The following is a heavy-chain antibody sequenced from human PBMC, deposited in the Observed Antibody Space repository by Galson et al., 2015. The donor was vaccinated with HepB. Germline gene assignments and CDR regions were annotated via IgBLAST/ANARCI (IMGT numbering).Heavy chain of an antibody. V-gene: IGHV3-30*18. Sequence: SLRLSCAASGFTFSSYGMHWVRQAPGKGLEWVAVISYDGSNKYYADSVKGRFTISRDNSKNTLYLQMNSLRAEDTAVYYCAKDRGRGRIVVVPAAILRPNWFDPWGQGTLVTVSS. D-gene: IGHD2-2*02. J-gene: IGHJ5*02. CDR3: AKDRGRGRIVVVPAAILRPNWFDP. CDR1: GFTFSSYG. CDR2: ISYDGSNK.